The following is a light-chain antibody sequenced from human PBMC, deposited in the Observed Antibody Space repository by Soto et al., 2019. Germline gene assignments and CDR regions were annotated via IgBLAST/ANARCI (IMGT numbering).Light chain of an antibody. Sequence: AMQMTQSPSSLSASVGDRVTITCRASQGIRDELGWYQQKAGKAPNLLISASSRLQSGVPSSFSGRGSGTDFTLTISSLQPEDFATYYCLQDYDYPRTFAQGTKVDSK. CDR3: LQDYDYPRT. J-gene: IGKJ1*01. V-gene: IGKV1-6*01. CDR2: ASS. CDR1: QGIRDE.